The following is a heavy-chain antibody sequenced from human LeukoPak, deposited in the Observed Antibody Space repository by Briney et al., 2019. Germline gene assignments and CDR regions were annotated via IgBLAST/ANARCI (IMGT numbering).Heavy chain of an antibody. CDR1: GGSISSGGYS. J-gene: IGHJ4*02. D-gene: IGHD5-18*01. Sequence: PSETLSLTCAVSGGSISSGGYSWSWIRQPPGKGLEWIGYIYHSGSTYYNPSLKSRVTISVDRSKNQFSLKLSSVTAADTAVYYCARAVDTAMDFDYWGQGTLVTVSS. V-gene: IGHV4-30-2*01. CDR2: IYHSGST. CDR3: ARAVDTAMDFDY.